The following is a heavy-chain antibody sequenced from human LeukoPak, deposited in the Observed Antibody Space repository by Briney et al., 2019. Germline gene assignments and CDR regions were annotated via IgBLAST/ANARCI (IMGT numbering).Heavy chain of an antibody. CDR1: GFTFSDYY. V-gene: IGHV3-53*01. J-gene: IGHJ4*02. Sequence: GGSLTLSCAASGFTFSDYYMSWVRQAPGKGLEWVSVIYSGGSTYYADSVKGRFTISRDNSKNTLYLQMNSLRAEDTAVYCCARDPYDYWGQGTLVTVSS. CDR2: IYSGGST. CDR3: ARDPYDY.